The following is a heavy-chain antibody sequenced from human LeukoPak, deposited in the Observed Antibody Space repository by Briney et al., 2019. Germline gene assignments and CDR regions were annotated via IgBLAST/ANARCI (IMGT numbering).Heavy chain of an antibody. CDR1: GFTFSRYS. D-gene: IGHD2/OR15-2a*01. V-gene: IGHV3-30*04. Sequence: GGSLRLSCAASGFTFSRYSMHWVRQAPGKGLDWVAVISNDGSNKDYADSVKGRFTISRDNSKNTLYLQMNSLKTEDTAVYYCTTVYRLSYYYYGMDVWGQGTRSPSP. CDR2: ISNDGSNK. CDR3: TTVYRLSYYYYGMDV. J-gene: IGHJ6*02.